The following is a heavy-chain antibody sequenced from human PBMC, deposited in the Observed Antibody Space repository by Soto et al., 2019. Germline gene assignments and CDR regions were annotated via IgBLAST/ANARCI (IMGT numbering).Heavy chain of an antibody. Sequence: QVRLQESGPGLVKPSQTLSLTCTVSGGSISSGDYYWSWIRQPPGKGLEWIGYIYYSGGTYYNPSLKSRVTISVDTSKNQFSLKLSSVTAADTAVFYCARGNRYGYGKADYWGQGTLVIVSS. CDR1: GGSISSGDYY. D-gene: IGHD5-18*01. CDR2: IYYSGGT. V-gene: IGHV4-30-4*01. J-gene: IGHJ4*02. CDR3: ARGNRYGYGKADY.